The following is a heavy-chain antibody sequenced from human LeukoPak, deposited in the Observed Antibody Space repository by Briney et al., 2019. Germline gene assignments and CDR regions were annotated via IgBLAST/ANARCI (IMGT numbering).Heavy chain of an antibody. CDR1: GGSISNYY. Sequence: SETLSLTCTVSGGSISNYYWSWIRQPAGKGLEWIGRIYTSGSTNYNPSLKSRVTISVDKSKNQFSLKLSSVTAADTAVYYCARDFRYSYGYDYWGQGTLVTVSS. D-gene: IGHD5-18*01. CDR2: IYTSGST. J-gene: IGHJ4*02. CDR3: ARDFRYSYGYDY. V-gene: IGHV4-4*07.